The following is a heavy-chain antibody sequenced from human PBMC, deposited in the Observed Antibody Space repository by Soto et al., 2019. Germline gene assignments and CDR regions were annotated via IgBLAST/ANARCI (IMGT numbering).Heavy chain of an antibody. Sequence: KPSETLSLTCTVSGDSFSSDSYYWSWIRQHPGKGLEWIGYIYYSGTTYYNPSLKSRVTISVDTSKNQFSLKLSSVSAADTALYYCVRCSLVVVPAPGFDPWGRGALVTVSS. CDR1: GDSFSSDSYY. D-gene: IGHD2-2*01. V-gene: IGHV4-31*03. CDR2: IYYSGTT. CDR3: VRCSLVVVPAPGFDP. J-gene: IGHJ5*02.